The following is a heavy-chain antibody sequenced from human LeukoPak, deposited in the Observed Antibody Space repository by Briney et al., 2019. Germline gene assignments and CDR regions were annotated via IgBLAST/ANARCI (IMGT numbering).Heavy chain of an antibody. Sequence: PGGSLRLSCAASGFTFGSYSMNWVRQAPGKGLEWVSVIGGSGDRTYYADSVKGRFTISRDNSKNTLYLQMNSLRVEDTAVYYCAKGTNCGGDCYSLFDYWGQGTLVTVSS. CDR2: IGGSGDRT. CDR3: AKGTNCGGDCYSLFDY. V-gene: IGHV3-23*01. D-gene: IGHD2-21*02. CDR1: GFTFGSYS. J-gene: IGHJ4*02.